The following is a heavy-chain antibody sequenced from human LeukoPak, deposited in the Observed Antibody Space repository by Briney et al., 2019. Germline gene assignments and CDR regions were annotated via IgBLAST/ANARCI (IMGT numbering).Heavy chain of an antibody. D-gene: IGHD6-19*01. CDR2: IYHSGST. CDR3: ARAGIAVAGHFDY. Sequence: SETLSLTCAVSGGSISSSNWWSWVRQPPGKGLEWIGEIYHSGSTNYNPSLKSRVTISVDKSKNQFSLKLSSVTAADTAVYYCARAGIAVAGHFDYWGQGTLVTVSS. V-gene: IGHV4-4*02. CDR1: GGSISSSNW. J-gene: IGHJ4*02.